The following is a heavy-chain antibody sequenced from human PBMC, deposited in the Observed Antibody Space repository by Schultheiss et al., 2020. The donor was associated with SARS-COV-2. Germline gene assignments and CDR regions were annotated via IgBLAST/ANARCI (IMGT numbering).Heavy chain of an antibody. J-gene: IGHJ6*02. CDR3: ARERRGYSYGQGGYYYGMDV. CDR2: IYHSGST. CDR1: GYSISSGYY. Sequence: SQTLSLTCAVSGYSISSGYYWGWIRQPPGKGLEWIGSIYHSGSTYYNPSLKSRVTISVDTSKNQFSLKLSSVTAADTAVYYCARERRGYSYGQGGYYYGMDVWGQGTTVTVSS. D-gene: IGHD5-18*01. V-gene: IGHV4-38-2*02.